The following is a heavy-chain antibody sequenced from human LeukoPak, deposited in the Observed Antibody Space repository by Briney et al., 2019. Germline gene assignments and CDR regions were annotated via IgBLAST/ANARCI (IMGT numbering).Heavy chain of an antibody. V-gene: IGHV3-21*01. Sequence: GGSLRLSCAASGFTFSSYSMNWVRQAPGKGLEWVSSISSSSSYIYYADSVKGRFTISRDNAKNSLYLQMNSLRAEDTAVYFCARVGALSSSWLLYWGQGTLVTVSS. D-gene: IGHD6-13*01. CDR2: ISSSSSYI. CDR3: ARVGALSSSWLLY. J-gene: IGHJ4*02. CDR1: GFTFSSYS.